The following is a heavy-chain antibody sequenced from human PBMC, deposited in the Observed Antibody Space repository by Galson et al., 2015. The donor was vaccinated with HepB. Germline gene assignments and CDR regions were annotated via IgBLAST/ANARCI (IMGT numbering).Heavy chain of an antibody. D-gene: IGHD4-23*01. CDR1: AFTDCNEY. CDR3: VRDVGGNPVGIDY. CDR2: IYSGGGS. J-gene: IGHJ4*02. V-gene: IGHV3-53*01. Sequence: SLRLSCAASAFTDCNEYMSGVCQAPGKGLEWVSVIYSGGGSYYGDSVKGRFTISRDKSKNTLYLHMNSLKAEDTAVYYCVRDVGGNPVGIDYWGQGTLVTISS.